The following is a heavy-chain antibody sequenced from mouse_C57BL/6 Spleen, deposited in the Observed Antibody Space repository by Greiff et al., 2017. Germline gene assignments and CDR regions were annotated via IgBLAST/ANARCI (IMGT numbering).Heavy chain of an antibody. D-gene: IGHD1-1*01. CDR1: GYAFSSSW. Sequence: QVQLKQSGPELVKPGASVKISCKASGYAFSSSWMNWVKQRPGKGLEWIGRIYPGDGDTNYNGKFKGKATLTADKSSSTAYMQLSSLTSEDSAVYFCARPITTVVGAMDYWGQGTSVTVSS. V-gene: IGHV1-82*01. J-gene: IGHJ4*01. CDR2: IYPGDGDT. CDR3: ARPITTVVGAMDY.